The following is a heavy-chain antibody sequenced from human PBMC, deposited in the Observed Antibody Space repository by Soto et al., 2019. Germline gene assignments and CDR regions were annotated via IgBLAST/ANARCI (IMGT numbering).Heavy chain of an antibody. CDR3: ASPSGITGTLVGNWFDP. CDR1: GFTFSEYC. CDR2: ISSSGSAI. Sequence: GGSLRLSCAASGFTFSEYCMTWIRQAPGKGLELVSSISSSGSAIYCADSVKGRFTISRDNAKNSLFLQLNSLRAEDTAVYYCASPSGITGTLVGNWFDPWGQGTLVTVSS. V-gene: IGHV3-11*01. J-gene: IGHJ5*02. D-gene: IGHD1-7*01.